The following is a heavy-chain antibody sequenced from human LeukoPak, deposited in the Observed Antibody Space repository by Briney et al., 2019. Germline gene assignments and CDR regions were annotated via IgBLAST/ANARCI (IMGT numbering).Heavy chain of an antibody. Sequence: GASVKVSCKASGYTFTSYGISWVRQAPGQGLEWMGWISAYNGNTNYAQKLQGRVTMTTDTSTSTAHMELRSLRSDDTAVYYSARAPQWLVPYCDYCGQGTLVTVSS. V-gene: IGHV1-18*01. D-gene: IGHD6-19*01. CDR2: ISAYNGNT. CDR3: ARAPQWLVPYCDY. CDR1: GYTFTSYG. J-gene: IGHJ4*02.